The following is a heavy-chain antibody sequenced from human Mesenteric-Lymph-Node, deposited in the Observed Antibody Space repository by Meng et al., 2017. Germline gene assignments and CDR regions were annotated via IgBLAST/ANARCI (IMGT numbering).Heavy chain of an antibody. Sequence: ASVKVSCKASGYTFTSYAMHWVRQAPGQRLEGMGWINAGNGNTKYSQKFQGRVTITADESTSTAYMELSSLRSEDTAVYYCARVPTYYDILTGYYRFAFDIWGQGTMVTVSS. CDR2: INAGNGNT. CDR3: ARVPTYYDILTGYYRFAFDI. D-gene: IGHD3-9*01. J-gene: IGHJ3*02. CDR1: GYTFTSYA. V-gene: IGHV1-3*01.